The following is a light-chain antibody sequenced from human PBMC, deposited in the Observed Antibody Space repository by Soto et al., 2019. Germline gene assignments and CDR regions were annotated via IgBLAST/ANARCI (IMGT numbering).Light chain of an antibody. CDR3: QSADSSDPGVV. CDR2: KDS. V-gene: IGLV3-25*03. Sequence: SYELTQPPSVSVSPGQTARITCSGDALPKQYAYWYQQKPGQAPVLVIYKDSERPSGIPERFSGSSSGTTVTLTISGVQAEDEADYYCQSADSSDPGVVFGGGTKLTVL. CDR1: ALPKQY. J-gene: IGLJ2*01.